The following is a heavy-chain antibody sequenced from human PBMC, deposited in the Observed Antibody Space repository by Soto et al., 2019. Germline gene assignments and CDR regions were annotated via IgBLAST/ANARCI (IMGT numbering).Heavy chain of an antibody. Sequence: QVQLVESGGGVVQPGRSLRLSCAASGFTFSSYGMHWVRQAPGKGLEWVAVIWYDGSNNYYADSVKGRFTISRDNSKNTLYLQMNSLRAEDTAVYYCARAQEYYYGMDVWGQGTTVTVSS. CDR1: GFTFSSYG. CDR2: IWYDGSNN. V-gene: IGHV3-33*01. CDR3: ARAQEYYYGMDV. D-gene: IGHD6-6*01. J-gene: IGHJ6*02.